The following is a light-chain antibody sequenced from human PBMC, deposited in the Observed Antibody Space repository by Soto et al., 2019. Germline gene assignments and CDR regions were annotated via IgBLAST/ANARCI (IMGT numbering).Light chain of an antibody. CDR2: GVT. J-gene: IGLJ1*01. CDR1: HNDIGTYDY. Sequence: QSALTQPTSVSGSPGQSITISCTGNHNDIGTYDYVSWYQQHPGRAPRLLIYGVTTRPSGISDRFSASKYGLTASLTISGLQPEDEADYYCSSFTSDRIYVFGPGTKVT. CDR3: SSFTSDRIYV. V-gene: IGLV2-14*03.